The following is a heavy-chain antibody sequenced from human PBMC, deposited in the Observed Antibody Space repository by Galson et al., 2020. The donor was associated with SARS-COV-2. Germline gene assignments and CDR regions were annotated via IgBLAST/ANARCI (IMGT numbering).Heavy chain of an antibody. D-gene: IGHD3-22*01. Sequence: GGSLRLSCAASGFTFSSYSMNWVRQAPGKGLEWVSSISSSSSYIYYADSVKGRFTISRDNAKNSLYLQMNSLRAEDTAVYYCARALYYYDSSGYPYYFDYWGQGTLVTVSS. V-gene: IGHV3-21*01. J-gene: IGHJ4*02. CDR3: ARALYYYDSSGYPYYFDY. CDR2: ISSSSSYI. CDR1: GFTFSSYS.